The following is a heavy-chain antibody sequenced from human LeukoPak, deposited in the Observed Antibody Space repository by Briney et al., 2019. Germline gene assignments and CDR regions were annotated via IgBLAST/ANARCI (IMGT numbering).Heavy chain of an antibody. J-gene: IGHJ4*02. CDR2: MSYDGSNK. V-gene: IGHV3-30*03. D-gene: IGHD6-13*01. Sequence: PGGSLRLSCAASGFTFSSYGMHWVRQAPGKGLEWVAVMSYDGSNKYYADSVKGRFTISRDNSKNTLYLQMNSLRAEDTAVYYCLYSSSSGDYWGQGTLVTVSS. CDR1: GFTFSSYG. CDR3: LYSSSSGDY.